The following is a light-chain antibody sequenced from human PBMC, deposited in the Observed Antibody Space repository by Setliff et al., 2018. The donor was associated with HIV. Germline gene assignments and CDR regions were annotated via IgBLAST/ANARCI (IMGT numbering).Light chain of an antibody. CDR3: SSYSVSTTGVV. V-gene: IGLV2-14*03. Sequence: QSVLTQPASVSGSPGQSITISCTGTSSDVGGYNYVSWYQQHPGKAPKLMIYDVRNRPSGVSNRFSGSKSGNTASLTISGLQAEDEADYYCSSYSVSTTGVVVGGGTK. CDR2: DVR. J-gene: IGLJ2*01. CDR1: SSDVGGYNY.